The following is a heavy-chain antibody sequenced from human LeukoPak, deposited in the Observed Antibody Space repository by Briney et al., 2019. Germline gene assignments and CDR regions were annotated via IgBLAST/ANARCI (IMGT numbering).Heavy chain of an antibody. D-gene: IGHD6-13*01. Sequence: GGSLRLSCAASGFTFSSYAMSWIRQAPGKGLEWVSAISGSGGSTYYADSVKGRFTISRDNSKNTLYLQMNSLRAEDTAVYYCAKDRPPWQQLGRYLDYWGQGTLVTVSS. CDR3: AKDRPPWQQLGRYLDY. J-gene: IGHJ4*02. CDR2: ISGSGGST. V-gene: IGHV3-23*01. CDR1: GFTFSSYA.